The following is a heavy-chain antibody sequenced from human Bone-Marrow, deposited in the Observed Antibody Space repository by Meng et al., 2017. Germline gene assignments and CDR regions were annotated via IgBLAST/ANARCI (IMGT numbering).Heavy chain of an antibody. CDR2: ISGYNGNT. CDR3: ARDLTWITMVRGVNDAFDI. J-gene: IGHJ3*02. Sequence: QVQLVQTGAEVKKPGAAGKGSCKAAGYTGTSYGITWVRQAPGQGLEWMGWISGYNGNTNYAQKLQGRVTMTTDTSTSTADMELRSLRSDDTAVYYCARDLTWITMVRGVNDAFDIWGQGTMVTVSS. V-gene: IGHV1-18*01. CDR1: GYTGTSYG. D-gene: IGHD3-10*01.